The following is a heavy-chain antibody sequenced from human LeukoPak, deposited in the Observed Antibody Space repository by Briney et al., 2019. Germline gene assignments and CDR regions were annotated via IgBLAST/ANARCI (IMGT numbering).Heavy chain of an antibody. Sequence: SVKVSCKASGGTFSSYAISWVRQAPGQGLEWMGGIIPIFGTANYAQKFQGRVTITADESTSTAYMELSSLRSEDTAEYYCARDETGTYNWFDPWGQGTLVTVSS. CDR3: ARDETGTYNWFDP. J-gene: IGHJ5*02. CDR1: GGTFSSYA. CDR2: IIPIFGTA. V-gene: IGHV1-69*01. D-gene: IGHD1-1*01.